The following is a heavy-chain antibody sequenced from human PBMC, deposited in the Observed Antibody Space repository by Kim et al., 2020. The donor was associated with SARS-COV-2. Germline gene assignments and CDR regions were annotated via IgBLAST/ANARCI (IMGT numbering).Heavy chain of an antibody. CDR2: IYHSGST. CDR1: GGSISSSNW. V-gene: IGHV4-4*02. J-gene: IGHJ3*02. D-gene: IGHD2-2*01. CDR3: ARGQVVPAANYAFDI. Sequence: SETLSLTCAVSGGSISSSNWWSWVRQPPGKGLEWIGEIYHSGSTNYNPSLKSRVTISVDKSKNQFSLKLSSVTAADTAVYYCARGQVVPAANYAFDIWGQGTMVTVSS.